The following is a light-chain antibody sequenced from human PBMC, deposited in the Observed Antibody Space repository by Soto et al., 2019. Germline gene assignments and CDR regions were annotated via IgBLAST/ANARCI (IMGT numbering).Light chain of an antibody. CDR1: QTISTY. CDR2: AAS. Sequence: DIQMTQSPSSLSASVGDRVTITCRASQTISTYLNWYQQKPGTAPKLLMYAASTLQSGVPSRFSGSGSGTDFTLTISSLQPEDFATYYCQQSYSTPWTFGQGTRVDIK. J-gene: IGKJ1*01. CDR3: QQSYSTPWT. V-gene: IGKV1-39*01.